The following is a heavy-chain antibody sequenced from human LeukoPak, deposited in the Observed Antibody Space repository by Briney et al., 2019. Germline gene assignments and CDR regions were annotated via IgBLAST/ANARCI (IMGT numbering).Heavy chain of an antibody. Sequence: PSETLSLTCTVSGGSISSYYWSWIRQPPGKGLEWIGYIYYSGSTNYNPSLKSRVTISVDTSRNQFSLKLSSVTAADTAVYYCARGNYDFWSGYSNPTNWFDPWGQGTLVTVSS. CDR3: ARGNYDFWSGYSNPTNWFDP. D-gene: IGHD3-3*01. CDR1: GGSISSYY. V-gene: IGHV4-59*01. CDR2: IYYSGST. J-gene: IGHJ5*02.